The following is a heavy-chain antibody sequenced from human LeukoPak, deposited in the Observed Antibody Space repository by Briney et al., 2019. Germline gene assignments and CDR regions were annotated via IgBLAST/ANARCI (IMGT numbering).Heavy chain of an antibody. Sequence: GASAKVSCKTSGYIFSHYGISWVRQAPGQGPEWLGWINRYNDNTNNGERVQSRVTTTTDAATSTVYMELRSLRSDDTAVYYCARDQCCSTSGYVGEGILDYWGQGTLVTVSS. V-gene: IGHV1-18*01. CDR1: GYIFSHYG. D-gene: IGHD2-2*01. J-gene: IGHJ4*02. CDR2: INRYNDNT. CDR3: ARDQCCSTSGYVGEGILDY.